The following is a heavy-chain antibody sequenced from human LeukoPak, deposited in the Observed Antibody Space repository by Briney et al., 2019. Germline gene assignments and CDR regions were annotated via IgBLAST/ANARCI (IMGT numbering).Heavy chain of an antibody. D-gene: IGHD4-23*01. CDR3: ARVAMTTVAHDAFDI. Sequence: SVKVSCKASGVTFSSYTISWVRQAPGQGLEWMGRIIPILGIANYAQKFQGRVTITADKSTSTAYMELSSLRSEDTAVYYCARVAMTTVAHDAFDIWGQGTMVTVSS. J-gene: IGHJ3*02. CDR2: IIPILGIA. V-gene: IGHV1-69*02. CDR1: GVTFSSYT.